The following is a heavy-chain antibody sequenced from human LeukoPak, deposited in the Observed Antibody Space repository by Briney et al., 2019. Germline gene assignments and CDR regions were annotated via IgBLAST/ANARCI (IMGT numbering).Heavy chain of an antibody. V-gene: IGHV3-23*01. CDR2: ISAGGGAT. CDR1: GFTFSAYA. CDR3: VSDHDSSGHYEGF. D-gene: IGHD3-22*01. J-gene: IGHJ4*02. Sequence: QPGGSLRLSCTASGFTFSAYAMSWVRQAPGKGLEWVSLISAGGGATHYADSVRGRFTISRDNSKNMLYLQMNDLRAEDTAVYYCVSDHDSSGHYEGFWGQGTLVTVSS.